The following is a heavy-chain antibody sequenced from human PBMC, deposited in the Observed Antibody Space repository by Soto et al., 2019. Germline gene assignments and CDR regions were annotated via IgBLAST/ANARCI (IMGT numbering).Heavy chain of an antibody. V-gene: IGHV1-8*01. CDR2: MNPNSGNT. J-gene: IGHJ6*03. CDR1: GFTFTSYD. CDR3: ARVTKPEATAYMDV. Sequence: GASVKVSCKASGFTFTSYDINWVRQATGQGLEWMGWMNPNSGNTGCAQKFQGRVTMTRNTSISTAYMELSSLRSEDTAVYYCARVTKPEATAYMDVWGKGTTVTVSS.